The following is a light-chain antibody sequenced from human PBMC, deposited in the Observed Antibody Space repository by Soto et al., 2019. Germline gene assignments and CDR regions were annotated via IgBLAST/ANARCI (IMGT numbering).Light chain of an antibody. J-gene: IGKJ2*01. CDR2: LGS. CDR1: QSLLHSSGYMY. CDR3: MQALQTPQ. V-gene: IGKV2-28*01. Sequence: DIVITQSPLSLPVTPGKPASISCRSSQSLLHSSGYMYLDWYLQKPGQSPQLLIYLGSNRASGVPDRFSGSGSGTDLTLKISRVEAEDVGLYNCMQALQTPQFGQGTKLEIK.